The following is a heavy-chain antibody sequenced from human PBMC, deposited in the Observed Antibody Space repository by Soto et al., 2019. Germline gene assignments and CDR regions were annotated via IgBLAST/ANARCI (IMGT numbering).Heavy chain of an antibody. V-gene: IGHV3-33*01. CDR3: ARDLRKAYYYDSSGSYFDY. J-gene: IGHJ4*02. CDR2: IWYDGSNK. CDR1: GFTFSSYG. Sequence: GGSLRLSCAASGFTFSSYGMHWVRQAPGKGLEWVAVIWYDGSNKYYADSVKGRFTISRDNSKNTLYLQMNSLRAEDTAVYYCARDLRKAYYYDSSGSYFDYWGQGTLVTVSS. D-gene: IGHD3-22*01.